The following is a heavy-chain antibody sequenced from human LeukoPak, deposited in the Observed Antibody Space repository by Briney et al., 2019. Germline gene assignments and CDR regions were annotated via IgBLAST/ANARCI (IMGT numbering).Heavy chain of an antibody. Sequence: GGSLRLSCAASGFTFSSYAMAWVRQAPGKGLDWLSAINGGGTDTYNADSVKGRFTISRDNPKNTLYLQMNSLRAEDTAVYYCARDGSRITMIVVSYFDYWGQGTLVTVSS. D-gene: IGHD3-22*01. CDR2: INGGGTDT. CDR3: ARDGSRITMIVVSYFDY. V-gene: IGHV3-23*01. J-gene: IGHJ4*02. CDR1: GFTFSSYA.